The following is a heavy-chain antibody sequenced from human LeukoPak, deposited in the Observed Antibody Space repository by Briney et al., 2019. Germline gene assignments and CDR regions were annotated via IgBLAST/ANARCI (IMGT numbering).Heavy chain of an antibody. CDR3: ARRSSGWSFDY. J-gene: IGHJ4*02. CDR2: IYYSGST. D-gene: IGHD6-19*01. CDR1: GGSIRSSSYY. V-gene: IGHV4-39*01. Sequence: PSETLSLTCTVSGGSIRSSSYYWGWIRQPPGKGLEWIGIIYYSGSTYYNPSLKSRVTISVDTSKNQLSLKLSSVTAADTAVYYCARRSSGWSFDYWGQGTLVTVSS.